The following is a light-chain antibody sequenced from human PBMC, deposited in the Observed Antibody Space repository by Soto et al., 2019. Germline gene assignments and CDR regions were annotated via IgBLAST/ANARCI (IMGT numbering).Light chain of an antibody. J-gene: IGLJ1*01. CDR2: EVS. CDR3: SSYTSTSTDV. V-gene: IGLV2-14*01. CDR1: SSDVGRYNF. Sequence: QSALTQPASVSGSPGQSLTISCTGTSSDVGRYNFVSWYQHHPGKAPKLMIYEVSYRPSGVSNRFSGSKSGSTASLTISGLQAEDEADYYCSSYTSTSTDVFGTGTKVTVL.